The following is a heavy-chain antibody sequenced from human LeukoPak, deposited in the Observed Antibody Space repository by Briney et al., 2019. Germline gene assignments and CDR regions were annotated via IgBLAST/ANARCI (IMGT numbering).Heavy chain of an antibody. V-gene: IGHV3-23*01. CDR2: ISGSGTTT. CDR3: AKASSGWSQYDY. J-gene: IGHJ4*02. CDR1: GFTFSSYA. D-gene: IGHD6-19*01. Sequence: GGSLRLSCAASGFTFSSYAMSWVRQAPGKGPEWVSAISGSGTTTYYVDSVKGRFTISRDNSKNTLYLQMNSLRAEDTAVYYCAKASSGWSQYDYWGQGTLVPVSS.